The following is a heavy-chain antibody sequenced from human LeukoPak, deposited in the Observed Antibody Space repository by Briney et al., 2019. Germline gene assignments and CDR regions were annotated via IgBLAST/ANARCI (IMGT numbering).Heavy chain of an antibody. CDR2: ISNDGNNK. D-gene: IGHD2-8*02. V-gene: IGHV3-30*18. CDR3: AKGGGVIGRSYYFDY. Sequence: PGGSLRLSCAASGFTFDVYAMSWVRQAPGKGLEWVAAISNDGNNKFYADSVKGRFTISRDNPKNTMNLQMNSLRAEDTAVYYCAKGGGVIGRSYYFDYWGQGTLVTVSS. CDR1: GFTFDVYA. J-gene: IGHJ4*02.